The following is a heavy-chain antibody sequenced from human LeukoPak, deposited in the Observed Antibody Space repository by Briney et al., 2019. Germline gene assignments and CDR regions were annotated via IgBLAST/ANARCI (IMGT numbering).Heavy chain of an antibody. D-gene: IGHD6-19*01. CDR3: ASIAVAGQRVKRYNWFDP. CDR2: INHSGST. V-gene: IGHV4-34*01. Sequence: SETLSLTCAVYGGSFSGYYWSWIRHPPGKGLEWIGEINHSGSTNYNPSLKSRVTISVDTSKNQFSLKLSSVTAADTAVYYCASIAVAGQRVKRYNWFDPWGQGTLVTVSS. CDR1: GGSFSGYY. J-gene: IGHJ5*02.